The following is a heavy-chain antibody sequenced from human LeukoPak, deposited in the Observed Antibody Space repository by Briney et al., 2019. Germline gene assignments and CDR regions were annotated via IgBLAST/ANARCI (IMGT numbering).Heavy chain of an antibody. J-gene: IGHJ5*02. V-gene: IGHV1-69*05. CDR2: IIPIFGTA. Sequence: SVKVSCKASGGTFSSYAISWVRQAPGQGLEWMGRIIPIFGTANYAQKFQGRVTITTDESTSTAYMELNSLRAEDTAVYYCAKDGTAAINWFDPWGQGTLVTVSS. CDR1: GGTFSSYA. CDR3: AKDGTAAINWFDP. D-gene: IGHD1-1*01.